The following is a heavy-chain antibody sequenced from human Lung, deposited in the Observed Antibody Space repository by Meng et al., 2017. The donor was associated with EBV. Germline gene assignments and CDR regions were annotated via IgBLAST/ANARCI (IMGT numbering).Heavy chain of an antibody. V-gene: IGHV3-73*02. J-gene: IGHJ4*02. D-gene: IGHD3-10*01. Sequence: QRGASGVGVVQPGGALKLSCAASGFTFSGAAMHWVRQASGKGLEWVGRIRSKANNYATSFGASVEGRFTISRDDSNNTAYLQMNSLKTEDTAVYYCTSRSYWGQGTLVTVSS. CDR3: TSRSY. CDR1: GFTFSGAA. CDR2: IRSKANNYAT.